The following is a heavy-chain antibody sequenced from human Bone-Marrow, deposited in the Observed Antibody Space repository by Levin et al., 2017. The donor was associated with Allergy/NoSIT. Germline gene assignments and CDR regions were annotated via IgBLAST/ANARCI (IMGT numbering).Heavy chain of an antibody. J-gene: IGHJ4*02. CDR3: ARDDNNQWLGTGV. D-gene: IGHD6-19*01. V-gene: IGHV3-21*01. CDR2: ISSSSSYI. Sequence: GESLKISCAASGFTFSSYSMNWVRQSPGKGLEWVSSISSSSSYIYYADSVKGRFTISRDNAKNSLYLQMNSLRAEDTAVYYCARDDNNQWLGTGVWGQGTLVTVSS. CDR1: GFTFSSYS.